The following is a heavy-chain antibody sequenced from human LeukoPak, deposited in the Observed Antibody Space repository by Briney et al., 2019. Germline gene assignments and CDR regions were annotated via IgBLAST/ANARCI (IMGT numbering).Heavy chain of an antibody. CDR3: ARKDGDY. CDR2: IYTSGST. J-gene: IGHJ4*02. V-gene: IGHV4-59*10. Sequence: ASETLSLTCAVYGGSFSGYYWSWIRQPPGKGLEWIGRIYTSGSTDYNPSLKSRVTMSLDTSRNQFSLKLATVTAADTAVYYCARKDGDYWGQGTLVTVSS. CDR1: GGSFSGYY.